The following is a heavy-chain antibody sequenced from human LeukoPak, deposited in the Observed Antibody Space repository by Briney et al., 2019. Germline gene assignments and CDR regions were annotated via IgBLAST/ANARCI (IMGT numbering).Heavy chain of an antibody. CDR1: GFTFSSYS. D-gene: IGHD5-12*01. V-gene: IGHV3-21*04. Sequence: GGSLRLSCAASGFTFSSYSMNWVRQAPGKGLEWVSSISSSSSYIYYADSVKGRFTISRDNAKNSLYLQMSSLGAEDTAVYYCAKVRYSNSDLDSWGQGTPLTVSS. CDR3: AKVRYSNSDLDS. J-gene: IGHJ4*02. CDR2: ISSSSSYI.